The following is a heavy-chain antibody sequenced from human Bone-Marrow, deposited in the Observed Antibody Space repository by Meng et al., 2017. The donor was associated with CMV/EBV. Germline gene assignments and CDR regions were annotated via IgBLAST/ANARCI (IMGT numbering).Heavy chain of an antibody. V-gene: IGHV1-46*01. J-gene: IGHJ6*02. CDR2: INPSGGST. D-gene: IGHD3-22*01. Sequence: ASVKVSCKASGGTFSSYAISWVRQAPGQGLEWMGIINPSGGSTSYAQKFQGRVTMTRDTSTSTVYMELSSLRSEDTAVYYCARDFWVDSGYSYYYGMDVWGQGTTVNVSS. CDR3: ARDFWVDSGYSYYYGMDV. CDR1: GGTFSSYA.